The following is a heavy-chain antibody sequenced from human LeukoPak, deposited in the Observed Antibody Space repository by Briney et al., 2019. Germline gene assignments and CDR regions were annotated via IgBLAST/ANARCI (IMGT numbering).Heavy chain of an antibody. Sequence: GGSLRLSCAASGFTFNSYALSWVRQAPGKGLEWVSAISGSGGSTYYADSVKGRFTISRDNSKNTLYLQMNSLRAEDTAVYYCAKRLIAAAGHPFDYWGQGTLVTVSS. CDR1: GFTFNSYA. J-gene: IGHJ4*02. V-gene: IGHV3-23*01. CDR3: AKRLIAAAGHPFDY. CDR2: ISGSGGST. D-gene: IGHD6-13*01.